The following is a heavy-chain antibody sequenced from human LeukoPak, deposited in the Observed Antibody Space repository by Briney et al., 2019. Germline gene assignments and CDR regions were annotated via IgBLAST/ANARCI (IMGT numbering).Heavy chain of an antibody. CDR1: GFTFSSYD. CDR3: AKVRGYNYEN. V-gene: IGHV3-23*01. J-gene: IGHJ4*02. D-gene: IGHD5-18*01. Sequence: GGSLRPSCEASGFTFSSYDMSWVRQTPGKGLEWVSAISGSGGSTNYADSVKGRFTISRDNSKSTLYLHMKSLRAEDTALYYCAKVRGYNYENWGQGTLVTVSS. CDR2: ISGSGGST.